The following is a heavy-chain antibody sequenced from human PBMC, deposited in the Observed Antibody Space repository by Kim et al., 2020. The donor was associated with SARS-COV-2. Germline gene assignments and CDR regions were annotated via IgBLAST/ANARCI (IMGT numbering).Heavy chain of an antibody. Sequence: SETLSLTCTVSGGSISSYYWSWIRQPAGKGLEWIGRIYTSGSTNYNPSLKSRVTMSVDTSKNQFSLKLSSVTAADTAVYYCARDEESGPENYYYGMDVWGQGTTVTVSS. CDR3: ARDEESGPENYYYGMDV. CDR1: GGSISSYY. CDR2: IYTSGST. D-gene: IGHD2-8*02. J-gene: IGHJ6*02. V-gene: IGHV4-4*07.